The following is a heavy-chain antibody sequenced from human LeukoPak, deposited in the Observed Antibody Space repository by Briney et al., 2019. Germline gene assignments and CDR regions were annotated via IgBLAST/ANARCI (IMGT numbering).Heavy chain of an antibody. CDR3: SAAFGDEAWFDP. V-gene: IGHV6-1*01. D-gene: IGHD3-10*01. CDR2: TYYRSKRYN. CDR1: GDSVSSNSAA. Sequence: SQALSLTCAISGDSVSSNSAAWNWIRQSPSRGLEWLGRTYYRSKRYNDYAVSVKSRITINPDTSKNQFSLQLNSVTPEDTAVYYCSAAFGDEAWFDPWGQGTLVTVSS. J-gene: IGHJ5*02.